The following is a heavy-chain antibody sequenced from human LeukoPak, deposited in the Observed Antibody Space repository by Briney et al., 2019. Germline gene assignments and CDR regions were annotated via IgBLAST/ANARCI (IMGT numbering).Heavy chain of an antibody. CDR3: ARDLGNNWTGDY. J-gene: IGHJ4*02. D-gene: IGHD1-20*01. CDR1: GYTFTNYY. CDR2: INPKSGGA. Sequence: ASVKVSCKASGYTFTNYYMHWVRQGPGQGLEWMGRINPKSGGAIYAQKFQGRVTMTRDTFITTAYMEMSRLTSDDTAIYYCARDLGNNWTGDYWDQGTLITVSS. V-gene: IGHV1-2*06.